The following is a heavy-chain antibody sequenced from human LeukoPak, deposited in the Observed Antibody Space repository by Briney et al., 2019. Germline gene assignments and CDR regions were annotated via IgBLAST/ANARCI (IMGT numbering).Heavy chain of an antibody. CDR3: ARSYDFWSGPKNYFDY. Sequence: GRSLRLSCAASGFTFDDYAMHWVRQAPGKGLEWVSGISWNSGSIGYADSVKGRFTISRDNAKNSLYLQMNSLRAEDTAVYYCARSYDFWSGPKNYFDYWGQGTLVTVSS. J-gene: IGHJ4*02. CDR1: GFTFDDYA. CDR2: ISWNSGSI. V-gene: IGHV3-9*01. D-gene: IGHD3-3*01.